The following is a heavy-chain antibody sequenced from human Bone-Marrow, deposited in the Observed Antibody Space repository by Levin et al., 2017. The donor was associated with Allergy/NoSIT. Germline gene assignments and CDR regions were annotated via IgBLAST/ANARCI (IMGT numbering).Heavy chain of an antibody. Sequence: SQTLSLPCTVSCGSFRSGHYYWHWLRQPPGQGLEWIGNIYYSGSTYYNPSLKSRVAVSLDTSKNQLSLKLTSVTAADTAVYYCARDTAFYDFWSGYPNWNFDLWGRGTLVTVSS. D-gene: IGHD3-3*01. J-gene: IGHJ2*01. CDR2: IYYSGST. CDR1: CGSFRSGHYY. CDR3: ARDTAFYDFWSGYPNWNFDL. V-gene: IGHV4-30-4*01.